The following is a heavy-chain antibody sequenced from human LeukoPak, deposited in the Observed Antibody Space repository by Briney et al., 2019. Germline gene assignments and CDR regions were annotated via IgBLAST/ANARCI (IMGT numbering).Heavy chain of an antibody. D-gene: IGHD1-26*01. Sequence: GGSLRLSCAASGLTVSSNEMSWVRQAPGKGLEWVSTLSGGSTYYADYRKGRFTISRDNSKNTLYLQMNSLRAEDTAVYYCTSVVGAIYFDCWGQGTLVTVSS. V-gene: IGHV3-38-3*01. J-gene: IGHJ4*02. CDR3: TSVVGAIYFDC. CDR2: LSGGST. CDR1: GLTVSSNE.